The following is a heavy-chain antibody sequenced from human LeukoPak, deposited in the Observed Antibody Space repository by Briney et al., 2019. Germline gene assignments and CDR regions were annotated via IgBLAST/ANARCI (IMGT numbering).Heavy chain of an antibody. CDR1: GFTFSSYW. J-gene: IGHJ3*02. CDR3: ATDSNYDSSGYSYDAFDI. D-gene: IGHD3-22*01. CDR2: ITSDGSST. V-gene: IGHV3-74*01. Sequence: GGSLRPSCAASGFTFSSYWMHWVRQGPGKGLVWVSRITSDGSSTSYADSVKGRFTISRDNAKNTLYLQMNSLRAEDTAVYYCATDSNYDSSGYSYDAFDIWGQGTMVTVSS.